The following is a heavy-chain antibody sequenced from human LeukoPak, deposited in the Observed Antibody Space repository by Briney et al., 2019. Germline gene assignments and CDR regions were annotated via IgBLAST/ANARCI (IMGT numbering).Heavy chain of an antibody. Sequence: ASVKVSCKASGYTFTGYYINWVRQAPGQGLEWMGWINPNSGGSNYGQKFQGRVTLSRDTSITTAYMQLTRLRSDDTAVYYCARAPHYFDTRGSDAFDICGQGTMVTVSS. CDR1: GYTFTGYY. CDR3: ARAPHYFDTRGSDAFDI. CDR2: INPNSGGS. D-gene: IGHD3-22*01. V-gene: IGHV1-2*02. J-gene: IGHJ3*02.